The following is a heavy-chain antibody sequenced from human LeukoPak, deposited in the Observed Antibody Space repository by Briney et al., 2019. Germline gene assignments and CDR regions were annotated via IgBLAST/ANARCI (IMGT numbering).Heavy chain of an antibody. CDR3: ARDTGIFNPGGHWFDP. V-gene: IGHV1-18*01. Sequence: ASVKVSCKASGYTFTSYGISWVRQAPGHGLEWMGWISAYNGNTNYAQKLQGRVTMTTHTSTSTAYMELRSLRSDDTAVYYCARDTGIFNPGGHWFDPWGQGTLVTVSS. J-gene: IGHJ5*02. CDR2: ISAYNGNT. CDR1: GYTFTSYG. D-gene: IGHD2-15*01.